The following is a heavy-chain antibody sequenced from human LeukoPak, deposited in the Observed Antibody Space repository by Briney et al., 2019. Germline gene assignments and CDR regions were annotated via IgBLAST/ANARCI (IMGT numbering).Heavy chain of an antibody. CDR2: INHSGST. D-gene: IGHD6-19*01. CDR1: GGSFSGSY. Sequence: SETLSLTCAVYGGSFSGSYWTCIRQPPGKGLEWIGEINHSGSTNYNPSLKSRVTISVDTSKNQFSLKLSSVTAADTAVYYCARGKGSGWTFDYWGQGTLVTVSS. CDR3: ARGKGSGWTFDY. V-gene: IGHV4-34*01. J-gene: IGHJ4*02.